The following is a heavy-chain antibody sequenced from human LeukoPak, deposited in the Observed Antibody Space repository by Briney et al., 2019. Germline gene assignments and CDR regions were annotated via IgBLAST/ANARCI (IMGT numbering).Heavy chain of an antibody. J-gene: IGHJ4*02. CDR3: ARGEDY. CDR1: GCNCHFCS. V-gene: IGHV3-48*02. CDR2: ISSRSSTI. Sequence: GGSLILFCAASGCNCHFCSMTWGRQATGKGLEWVSYISSRSSTIYYTDSVKGRFTVSRDNAKNSLNLQMNSLRDEDTAVYYCARGEDYWGQGTLVTVSS.